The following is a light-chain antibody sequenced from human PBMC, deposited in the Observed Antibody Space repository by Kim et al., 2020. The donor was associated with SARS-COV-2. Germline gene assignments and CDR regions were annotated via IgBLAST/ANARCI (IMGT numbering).Light chain of an antibody. CDR2: DVS. Sequence: QSALTQPASVSGSPGQSISISCTGTSSDVGVHNYVSWYQQHPGKAPKLIIYDVSKRPSGVSNRFSGSTSGNTASLTISGLQAEDETDYYCGSYTTSSSHVFGPGTKVTVL. CDR3: GSYTTSSSHV. J-gene: IGLJ1*01. V-gene: IGLV2-14*01. CDR1: SSDVGVHNY.